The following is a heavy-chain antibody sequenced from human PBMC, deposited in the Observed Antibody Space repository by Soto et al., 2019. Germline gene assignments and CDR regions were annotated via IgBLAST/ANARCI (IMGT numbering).Heavy chain of an antibody. J-gene: IGHJ4*02. CDR2: INPTSGST. Sequence: QVQLVQSGAEVKKPGASVKVSCKASGYTFTNYYIHRVRQAPGQGLEWMGIINPTSGSTNYAQKFQGRVTLTYDTSTTTVYMELSGLRSEVTAVLYCARDLAAGDHWGQGTLVTVSS. CDR1: GYTFTNYY. CDR3: ARDLAAGDH. V-gene: IGHV1-46*01. D-gene: IGHD6-13*01.